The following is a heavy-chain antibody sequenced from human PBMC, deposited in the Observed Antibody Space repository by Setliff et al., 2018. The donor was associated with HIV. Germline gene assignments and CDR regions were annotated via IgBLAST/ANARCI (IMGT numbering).Heavy chain of an antibody. J-gene: IGHJ5*01. D-gene: IGHD2-15*01. V-gene: IGHV4-34*01. CDR3: ARGFEGYCSGASCHWFDS. Sequence: SETLSLTCAVYGGSLTDYDWTWIRQTPAKGLEWIGEISHSGRTNYNPSLKTRLIISRDTSKNQFSLRLSSATVADTATYYCARGFEGYCSGASCHWFDSWGQGTQVTVPQ. CDR1: GGSLTDYD. CDR2: ISHSGRT.